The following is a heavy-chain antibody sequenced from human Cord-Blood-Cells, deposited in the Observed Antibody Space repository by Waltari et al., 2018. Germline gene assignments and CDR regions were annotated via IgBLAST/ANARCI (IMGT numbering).Heavy chain of an antibody. CDR2: IYYSGGT. CDR1: GGSISSSSYY. CDR3: ARRYCSSTSCYWYFDL. J-gene: IGHJ2*01. D-gene: IGHD2-2*01. Sequence: QLQLQESGPGLVKPSETLSLTCTVSGGSISSSSYYWGWSRQPPGKGLEWIGRIYYSGGTYYNPSLKSRVTISVDTSKNQFSLKLSSVTAADTAVYYCARRYCSSTSCYWYFDLWGRGTLVTVSS. V-gene: IGHV4-39*01.